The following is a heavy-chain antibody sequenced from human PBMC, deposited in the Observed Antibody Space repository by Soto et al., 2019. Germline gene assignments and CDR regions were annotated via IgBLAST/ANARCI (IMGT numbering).Heavy chain of an antibody. J-gene: IGHJ4*02. CDR3: ARDSGCSGGSCYSDSYYFDY. CDR2: ISYDGSNK. Sequence: PGGSLRLSCAASGFTFSSYAMHWVRQAPGKGLEWVAVISYDGSNKYYADSVKGRFAISRDNSKNTLYLQMNSLRAEDTAVYYCARDSGCSGGSCYSDSYYFDYWGQGTLVTVSS. CDR1: GFTFSSYA. V-gene: IGHV3-30*09. D-gene: IGHD2-15*01.